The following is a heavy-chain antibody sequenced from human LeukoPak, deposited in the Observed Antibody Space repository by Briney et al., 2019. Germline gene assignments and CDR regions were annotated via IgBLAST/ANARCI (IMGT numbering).Heavy chain of an antibody. CDR2: ISSRGTTI. CDR1: GFTFSSSE. D-gene: IGHD3-10*01. J-gene: IGHJ3*02. V-gene: IGHV3-48*03. Sequence: GGSLRLSCAASGFTFSSSEMKWVRQAPGKGVEWVSYISSRGTTIYYQDSVKGRFTISRDNAKNSLYLQMNGLRAEDTAMYYCAKVNYYGSRTDYAFGTWGQGTMVTVSS. CDR3: AKVNYYGSRTDYAFGT.